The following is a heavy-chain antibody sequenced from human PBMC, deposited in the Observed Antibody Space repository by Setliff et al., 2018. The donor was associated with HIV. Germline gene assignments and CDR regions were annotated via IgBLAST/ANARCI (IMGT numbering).Heavy chain of an antibody. CDR3: ARESDRQWLVPGAFDI. V-gene: IGHV4-4*08. Sequence: SETLSLTCAVSSGSISPYYWSWIRQPPGRGLEWIGFIYTSGSTNYNPSLKSRVTISVDTSKNQFSLNLSSVTAADTAVYYCARESDRQWLVPGAFDIWGQGTMVTVSS. CDR2: IYTSGST. D-gene: IGHD6-19*01. J-gene: IGHJ3*02. CDR1: SGSISPYY.